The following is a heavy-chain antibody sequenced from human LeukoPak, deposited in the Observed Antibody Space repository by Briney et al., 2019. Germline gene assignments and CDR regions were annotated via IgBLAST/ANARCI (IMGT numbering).Heavy chain of an antibody. CDR1: GGTFSSYA. Sequence: GASVKVSCKASGGTFSSYAISWVRQAPGQGLEWMGGIIPIFGTANYAQMFQGRVTITADKSTSTAYMELSSLRSEDTAVYYCASSDTQDTTTVTYGWFDPWGQGTLVTVSS. CDR2: IIPIFGTA. CDR3: ASSDTQDTTTVTYGWFDP. V-gene: IGHV1-69*06. D-gene: IGHD4-17*01. J-gene: IGHJ5*02.